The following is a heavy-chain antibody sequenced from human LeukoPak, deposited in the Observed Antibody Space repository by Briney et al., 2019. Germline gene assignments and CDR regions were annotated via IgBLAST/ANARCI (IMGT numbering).Heavy chain of an antibody. CDR1: GFTFSSYW. J-gene: IGHJ3*02. CDR2: INSDGSST. CDR3: STGSGHAFDI. V-gene: IGHV3-74*01. D-gene: IGHD3-10*01. Sequence: PGGSLRLSCAASGFTFSSYWMHWVPQVPGKGLVWGSRINSDGSSTSYADSVKGRVTISRDNDKNTLYVQMNSLRAEDTAVYYCSTGSGHAFDIWGRGTMVTVSS.